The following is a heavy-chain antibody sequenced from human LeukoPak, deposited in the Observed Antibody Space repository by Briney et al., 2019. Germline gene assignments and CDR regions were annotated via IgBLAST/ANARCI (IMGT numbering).Heavy chain of an antibody. Sequence: SETLSLTCTVSGGSISSSSYYWGWIRQPPGKGLEWIGSIYYSGSTYYNPSLKSRVTISVDTSKNQFSLKLSSVTAADTAVYYCARQEGQLWFSSGVYWGQGTLVTVSS. CDR1: GGSISSSSYY. D-gene: IGHD5-18*01. V-gene: IGHV4-39*01. CDR2: IYYSGST. CDR3: ARQEGQLWFSSGVY. J-gene: IGHJ4*02.